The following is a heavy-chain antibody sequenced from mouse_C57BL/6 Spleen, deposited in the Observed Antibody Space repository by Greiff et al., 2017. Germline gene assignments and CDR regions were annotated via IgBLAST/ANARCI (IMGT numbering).Heavy chain of an antibody. D-gene: IGHD2-4*01. CDR3: ASLGITTDAAY. CDR1: GYTFTSYW. J-gene: IGHJ3*01. Sequence: VQLQQPGAELVKPGASVKVSCKASGYTFTSYWMHWVKQRPGQGLEWIGRFHPSDSDTNYNQKFKGKATLTVEKSSSTAYMKLSSLTSDDSAVCDCASLGITTDAAYWGQGTLVTVSA. CDR2: FHPSDSDT. V-gene: IGHV1-74*01.